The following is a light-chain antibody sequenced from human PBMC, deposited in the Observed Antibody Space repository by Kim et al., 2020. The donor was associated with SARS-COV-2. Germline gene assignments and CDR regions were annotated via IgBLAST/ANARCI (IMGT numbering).Light chain of an antibody. Sequence: DIQMTQSPSSLSASVGDRVTITCRTSRDINNNLAWYQQKPGKVPKLLIYTAFTLQSGVPSRFSGSVSGTDFTLTISSLQPEDVATYYCQNYKSAPWTFGQGTKVDIK. CDR1: RDINNN. J-gene: IGKJ1*01. V-gene: IGKV1-27*01. CDR2: TAF. CDR3: QNYKSAPWT.